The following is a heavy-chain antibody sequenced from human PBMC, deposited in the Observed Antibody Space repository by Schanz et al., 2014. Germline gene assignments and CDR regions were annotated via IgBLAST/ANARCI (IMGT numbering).Heavy chain of an antibody. D-gene: IGHD2-2*01. J-gene: IGHJ4*02. CDR3: ARAPTAYCSDTSCLGTPFDY. CDR1: GYTFTNFF. V-gene: IGHV1-46*03. Sequence: QVHLVQSGAEVHKPGASLKISCEASGYTFTNFFLHWVRQAPGQGLEWMGIINPIGGSTTYAQKCRGAVTLTTDTSTDTAYLELTSLRSEDTAVYYCARAPTAYCSDTSCLGTPFDYCGQGTLVTVSS. CDR2: INPIGGST.